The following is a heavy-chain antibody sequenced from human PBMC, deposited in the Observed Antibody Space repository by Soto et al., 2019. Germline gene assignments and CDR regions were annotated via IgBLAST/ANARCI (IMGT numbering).Heavy chain of an antibody. CDR1: GGTFSIYA. CDR3: ATGKGVCWSYRHFDY. Sequence: QVQLVQSGAEVKKPGSSVKVSWKASGGTFSIYAISWVRQAPGQGLEWMGGIIPIFGTANYAQKFQGRVTIPADESTGTAYRGRGSLSSEDTAVIYGATGKGVCWSYRHFDYWGQGTLVTVSS. J-gene: IGHJ4*02. CDR2: IIPIFGTA. V-gene: IGHV1-69*01. D-gene: IGHD3-16*02.